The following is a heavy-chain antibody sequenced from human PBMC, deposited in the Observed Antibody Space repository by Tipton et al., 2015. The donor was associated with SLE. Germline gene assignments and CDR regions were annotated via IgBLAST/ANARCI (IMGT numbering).Heavy chain of an antibody. J-gene: IGHJ4*02. Sequence: TLSLTCTVFGGSISSYYWSWIRQSPGKGLEWIGSIYYSGSAYYNPSLKSRFTISLDTSKNQFSLSLSSVTAADTAVYYCARAGDSALDYWGQGTLVTVSS. CDR2: IYYSGSA. V-gene: IGHV4-59*08. CDR1: GGSISSYY. CDR3: ARAGDSALDY. D-gene: IGHD2-21*02.